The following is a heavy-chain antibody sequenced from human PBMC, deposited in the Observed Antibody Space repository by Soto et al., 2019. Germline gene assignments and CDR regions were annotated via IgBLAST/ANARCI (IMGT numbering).Heavy chain of an antibody. J-gene: IGHJ3*01. CDR1: GGSISSYY. Sequence: QVQLQESGPGLVKPSETLALTCTVSGGSISSYYWRWIRQPPGKGLEWIVYIYYSGSTNYNPSLKSRVAISVYTSKNQFSLKLRSVTAADTAGYECARRYGHAFDFWGQGTMVPVSS. D-gene: IGHD4-17*01. V-gene: IGHV4-59*08. CDR2: IYYSGST. CDR3: ARRYGHAFDF.